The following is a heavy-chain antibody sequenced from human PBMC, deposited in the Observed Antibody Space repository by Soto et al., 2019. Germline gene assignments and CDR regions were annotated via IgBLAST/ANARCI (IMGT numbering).Heavy chain of an antibody. CDR3: ARSRGRRPLFAY. CDR2: INHSGST. CDR1: GGSFSGYY. V-gene: IGHV4-34*01. Sequence: SETLSLTCAVYGGSFSGYYWTWIRQPPGTGLEWIGEINHSGSTNYNPSLKSRVTISVDTSKNQFSLKLTSVTAADTAVYYCARSRGRRPLFAYWGQGTLVTVSS. J-gene: IGHJ4*02. D-gene: IGHD6-25*01.